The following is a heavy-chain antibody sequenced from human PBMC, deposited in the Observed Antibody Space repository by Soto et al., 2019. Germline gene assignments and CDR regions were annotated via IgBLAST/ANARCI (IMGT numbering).Heavy chain of an antibody. V-gene: IGHV4-30-4*01. D-gene: IGHD3-16*02. CDR1: GGSISSGDYY. CDR3: ARVVKYGHLDY. CDR2: IYYSGST. Sequence: SETLSLTCTVSGGSISSGDYYWSWIRQPPGKGLEWIGYIYYSGSTYYNPSLKSRVTISVDTSKNQFSLKLSSVTAADTAVYYCARVVKYGHLDYWGQGTLVTVSS. J-gene: IGHJ4*02.